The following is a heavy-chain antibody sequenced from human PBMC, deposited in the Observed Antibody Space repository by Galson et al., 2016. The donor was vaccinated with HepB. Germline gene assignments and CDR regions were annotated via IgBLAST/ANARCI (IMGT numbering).Heavy chain of an antibody. CDR1: GLTFINYG. D-gene: IGHD5-12*01. Sequence: SLRLSCAASGLTFINYGMHWVRQAPGKGLECVAVISYDGSKEYYADSVKGRFTISRDNSMNTLFLQMNSLRVEDTAVYYCAKGAWRQPLDYWGQGTLVTVSS. CDR3: AKGAWRQPLDY. V-gene: IGHV3-30*18. J-gene: IGHJ4*02. CDR2: ISYDGSKE.